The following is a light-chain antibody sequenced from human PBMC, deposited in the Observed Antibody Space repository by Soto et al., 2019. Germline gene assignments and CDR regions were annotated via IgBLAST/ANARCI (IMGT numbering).Light chain of an antibody. CDR1: QSVSCS. CDR3: QQYNNWPPIT. Sequence: EIVMTQSPATLSVSRGERATLSCRASQSVSCSLAWYQQIPGQAPRLLIYDASRRATGIPARFGGSGSGTEFTPTLSSLQSEDFAVYYCQQYNNWPPITFGGGTKAELK. CDR2: DAS. J-gene: IGKJ4*01. V-gene: IGKV3-15*01.